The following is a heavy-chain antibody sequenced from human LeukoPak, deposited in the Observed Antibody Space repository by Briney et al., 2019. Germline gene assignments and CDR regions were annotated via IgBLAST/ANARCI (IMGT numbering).Heavy chain of an antibody. CDR3: ARDLPFED. CDR2: IHPSSGAT. V-gene: IGHV1-2*06. J-gene: IGHJ4*02. CDR1: GGTFSSYA. Sequence: ASVKVSCKASGGTFSSYAISWVRQAPGQGLEWMGRIHPSSGATNSAQRFQGRVTLTRDTSIITAYMELSRLTSDDTAVYYCARDLPFEDWGQGTLVTVSS. D-gene: IGHD2/OR15-2a*01.